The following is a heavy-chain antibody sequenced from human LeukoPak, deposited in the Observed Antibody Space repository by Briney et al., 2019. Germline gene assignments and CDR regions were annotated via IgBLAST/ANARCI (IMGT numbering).Heavy chain of an antibody. CDR3: AHTDYSDDRNYYSRGVSFDF. D-gene: IGHD3-22*01. Sequence: SGPTLMKPTQTLTLTCTLSGLSLHTRGVGVGWIRQPPGKALEWLTLIYWDDDKSYIPSLESRLTITKDTSRNRVVLTITNMDPVDTATYFCAHTDYSDDRNYYSRGVSFDFWGQGALVTVSS. CDR2: IYWDDDK. J-gene: IGHJ4*02. CDR1: GLSLHTRGVG. V-gene: IGHV2-5*02.